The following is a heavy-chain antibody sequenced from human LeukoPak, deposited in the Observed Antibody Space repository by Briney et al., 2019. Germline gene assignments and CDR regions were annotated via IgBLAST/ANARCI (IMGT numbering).Heavy chain of an antibody. D-gene: IGHD6-13*01. Sequence: ASVKVSCKASGYTFTSYGISWVRQAPGQGLEWMGWINPNSGGTNYAQKFQGRVTMTRDTSISTAYMELSRLRSDDTAVYYCARIGSLGIAAAGSDLDYWGQGTLVTVSS. CDR2: INPNSGGT. J-gene: IGHJ4*02. CDR3: ARIGSLGIAAAGSDLDY. V-gene: IGHV1-2*02. CDR1: GYTFTSYG.